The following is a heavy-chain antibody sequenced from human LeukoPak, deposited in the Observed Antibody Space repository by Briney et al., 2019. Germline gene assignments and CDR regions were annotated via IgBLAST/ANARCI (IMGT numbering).Heavy chain of an antibody. J-gene: IGHJ3*01. D-gene: IGHD2-15*01. CDR3: ARVFRTQYCSGDSCYSGVDAFDV. V-gene: IGHV4-30-4*01. CDR1: GGSISSSDYC. Sequence: SSETLSLTCTVSGGSISSSDYCWSWIRQPPGTGLEWIGYIYYSGSTYYNPSLKSRVTISVDTSKNQFSLKLSSVTAADTAVYYCARVFRTQYCSGDSCYSGVDAFDVWGQGTMLTVSS. CDR2: IYYSGST.